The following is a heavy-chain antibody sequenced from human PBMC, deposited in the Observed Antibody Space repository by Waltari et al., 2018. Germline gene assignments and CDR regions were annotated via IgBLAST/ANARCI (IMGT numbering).Heavy chain of an antibody. CDR3: ARGKEKLDY. Sequence: VQLVESGGGVVQPGRSLRLSCAASGFTFSSYWMSWVRQATGKGLEWVAKIKEDGSEKYYLDSVKGRITMSRDNAKKSLYLQMNSLRAEDTAVYYCARGKEKLDYWGQGTLVTVSS. CDR2: IKEDGSEK. J-gene: IGHJ4*02. CDR1: GFTFSSYW. V-gene: IGHV3-7*01.